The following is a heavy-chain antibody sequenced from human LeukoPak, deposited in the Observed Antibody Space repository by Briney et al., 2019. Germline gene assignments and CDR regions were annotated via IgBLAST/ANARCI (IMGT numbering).Heavy chain of an antibody. Sequence: PGGSLRLSCAASGFTFSSYAMSWVRQAPGKGLEWVSAISGSGGSTYYADSVKGRFTISRDNAKNSLYLQMNSLRAEDTAVYYCARDRDDSSSLDYWGQGTLVTVSS. CDR3: ARDRDDSSSLDY. CDR2: ISGSGGST. V-gene: IGHV3-23*01. J-gene: IGHJ4*02. CDR1: GFTFSSYA. D-gene: IGHD6-13*01.